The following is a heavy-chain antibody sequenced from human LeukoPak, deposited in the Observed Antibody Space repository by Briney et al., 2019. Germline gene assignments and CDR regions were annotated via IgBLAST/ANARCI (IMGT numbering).Heavy chain of an antibody. CDR1: GYTFTSYG. CDR2: ISAYNGNT. D-gene: IGHD3-10*01. V-gene: IGHV1-18*01. CDR3: ARYGSGSHQNWFDP. Sequence: ASVKVSCKASGYTFTSYGISWVRQAPGQGLEWMGWISAYNGNTNYAQKLQGRVTITRDTSASTAYMELSSLRSEDTAVYYCARYGSGSHQNWFDPWGQGTLVTVSS. J-gene: IGHJ5*02.